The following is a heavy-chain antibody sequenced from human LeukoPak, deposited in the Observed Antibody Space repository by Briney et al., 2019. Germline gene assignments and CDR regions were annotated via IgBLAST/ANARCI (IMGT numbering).Heavy chain of an antibody. CDR3: ARWYGALDH. CDR2: INWNGGST. CDR1: GFTFDDYG. Sequence: GGSLRLSCAASGFTFDDYGMSWGRQAPGKGLEWVSNINWNGGSTGYADSVKGRVSISRDSSKNILYLQMNSLRGEDTAVYYCARWYGALDHWGQGTRVTVSS. V-gene: IGHV3-20*04. J-gene: IGHJ4*02. D-gene: IGHD1-14*01.